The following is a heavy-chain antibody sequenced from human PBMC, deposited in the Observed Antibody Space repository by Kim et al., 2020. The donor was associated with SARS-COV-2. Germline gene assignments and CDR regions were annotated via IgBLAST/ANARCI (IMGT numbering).Heavy chain of an antibody. J-gene: IGHJ3*01. Sequence: SETLSLTCAVSGGSISSSNWWSWVRQPPGKGLEWIGEIYHSGGTNYNPSLHSRVTITVEKTKNKFSLKLSSFAAAATAVYYCAGTRCGCGYYYGCWGQGT. CDR3: AGTRCGCGYYYGC. D-gene: IGHD3-22*01. CDR2: IYHSGGT. CDR1: GGSISSSNW. V-gene: IGHV4-4*02.